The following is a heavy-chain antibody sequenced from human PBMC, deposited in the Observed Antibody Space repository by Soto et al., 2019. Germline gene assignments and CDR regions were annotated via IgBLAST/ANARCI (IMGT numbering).Heavy chain of an antibody. D-gene: IGHD2-15*01. CDR2: ISYDGSNK. V-gene: IGHV3-30-3*01. Sequence: QVQLVESGGGVVQPGRSLRHSCAASGFTFSSYAMHWVRQAPGKGLEWVAVISYDGSNKYYADSVKGRFTISRDNSKNTLYLQMNSLRAEDTAVYYCARDTSKKLRWYYYGMDVWGQGTTVTVSS. J-gene: IGHJ6*02. CDR3: ARDTSKKLRWYYYGMDV. CDR1: GFTFSSYA.